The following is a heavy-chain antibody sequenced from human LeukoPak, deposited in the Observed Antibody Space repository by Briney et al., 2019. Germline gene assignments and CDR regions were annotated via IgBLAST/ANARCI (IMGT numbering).Heavy chain of an antibody. CDR1: GYTFTSYD. CDR3: ARTPSGYCSSTSCRTFQH. J-gene: IGHJ1*01. Sequence: VASVKVSCKASGYTFTSYDINWVRQATGQGLEWMGWMNPNSGNTGYAQKFRGRVTITRNTSISTAYMELSSLRSEDTAVYYCARTPSGYCSSTSCRTFQHWGQGTLVTVSS. CDR2: MNPNSGNT. D-gene: IGHD2-2*01. V-gene: IGHV1-8*03.